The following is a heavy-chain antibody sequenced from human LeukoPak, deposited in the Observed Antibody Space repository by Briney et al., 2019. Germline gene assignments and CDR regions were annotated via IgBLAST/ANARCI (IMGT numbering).Heavy chain of an antibody. CDR1: GGTFSSSA. CDR3: ARSRGGSHYGTFWDY. D-gene: IGHD4-17*01. J-gene: IGHJ4*02. CDR2: IIPSFGPA. Sequence: SVKVSCKASGGTFSSSAISWVRQAPGQGPEWMGAIIPSFGPANYAQEFQGRVTITADESTSTAYMELSSLRSEDTAVYYCARSRGGSHYGTFWDYWGQGTLVTVSS. V-gene: IGHV1-69*13.